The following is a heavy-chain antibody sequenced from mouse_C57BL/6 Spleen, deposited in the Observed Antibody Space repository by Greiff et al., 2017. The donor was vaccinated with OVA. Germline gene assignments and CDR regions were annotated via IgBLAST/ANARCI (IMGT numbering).Heavy chain of an antibody. CDR2: IHPNSGST. V-gene: IGHV1-64*01. CDR3: ARWLGRFDYAMDY. J-gene: IGHJ4*01. CDR1: GYTFTSYW. D-gene: IGHD2-2*01. Sequence: VQLQQPGAELVKPGASVKLSCKASGYTFTSYWMHWVKQRPGQGLEWIGMIHPNSGSTNYNEKFKSKATLTVDKSSSTAYMQLSSLTSEDSAVYYCARWLGRFDYAMDYWGQGTSVTVSS.